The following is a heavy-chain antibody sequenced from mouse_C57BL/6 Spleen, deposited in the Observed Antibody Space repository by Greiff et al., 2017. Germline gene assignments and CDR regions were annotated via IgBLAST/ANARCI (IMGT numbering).Heavy chain of an antibody. Sequence: QVQLQQPGAELVKPGASVKMSCKASGYTFTSYWITWVKQRPGQGLEWIGDFNPGSGSTNYNEKFKSKATLTVDTSSSTAYVQLSSLTSEDSAVSYCARRRGNYGEGYAMYYWGQGTSVTVSS. V-gene: IGHV1-55*01. D-gene: IGHD2-1*01. CDR2: FNPGSGST. CDR3: ARRRGNYGEGYAMYY. J-gene: IGHJ4*01. CDR1: GYTFTSYW.